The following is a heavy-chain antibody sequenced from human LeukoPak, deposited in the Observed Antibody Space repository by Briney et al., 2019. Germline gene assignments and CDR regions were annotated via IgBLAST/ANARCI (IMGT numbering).Heavy chain of an antibody. CDR3: ARYRAFDI. CDR1: GGSFSGYY. Sequence: SETLSLTCAVYGGSFSGYYWSWIRQPPGKGLEWIGEINHSGSTNYNPSLKSRVTISMDTSKNQFSLNLSSLTAADTAVYYCARYRAFDIWGQGTLVTVS. CDR2: INHSGST. J-gene: IGHJ3*02. V-gene: IGHV4-34*01.